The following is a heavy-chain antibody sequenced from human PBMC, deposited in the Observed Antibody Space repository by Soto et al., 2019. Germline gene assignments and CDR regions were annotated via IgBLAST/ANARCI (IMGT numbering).Heavy chain of an antibody. Sequence: GGSLRLSCAASGFTFDDYAMHWVRQAPGKGLEWVSGISWNSGSIGYADSVKGRFTISRDNAKNSLYLQMNSLRAEDTALYYCAKDWKIAAASWGQGTLVTVSS. J-gene: IGHJ5*02. CDR1: GFTFDDYA. CDR3: AKDWKIAAAS. D-gene: IGHD6-13*01. CDR2: ISWNSGSI. V-gene: IGHV3-9*01.